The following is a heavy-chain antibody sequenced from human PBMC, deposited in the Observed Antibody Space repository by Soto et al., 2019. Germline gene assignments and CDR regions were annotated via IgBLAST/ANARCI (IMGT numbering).Heavy chain of an antibody. CDR2: IIPVFRTS. D-gene: IGHD2-21*01. CDR1: GVTFSSYA. Sequence: QVQLVQSGAELKKPGSSVKVSCSASGVTFSSYAFTWVRQAPGQGLEWMGNIIPVFRTSNYAQGFQGRLTIRADESTNTVCMELSSLRSEDTAVYFFAKDGSWDGGGGESWGQGTLVIVSS. CDR3: AKDGSWDGGGGES. V-gene: IGHV1-69*18. J-gene: IGHJ4*02.